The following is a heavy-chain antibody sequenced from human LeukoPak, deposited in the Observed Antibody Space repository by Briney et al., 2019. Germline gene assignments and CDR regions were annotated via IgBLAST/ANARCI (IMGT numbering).Heavy chain of an antibody. J-gene: IGHJ4*02. CDR3: ARHFYDILTGYDY. CDR2: IYYSGST. Sequence: SETLSLTCTVSGGSISCSSYYWGWIRQPPGKGLEWIGSIYYSGSTYYNPSLKSRVTISVDTSKNQFSLKLSSVTAADTAVYYCARHFYDILTGYDYWGQGTLVTVSS. D-gene: IGHD3-9*01. V-gene: IGHV4-39*01. CDR1: GGSISCSSYY.